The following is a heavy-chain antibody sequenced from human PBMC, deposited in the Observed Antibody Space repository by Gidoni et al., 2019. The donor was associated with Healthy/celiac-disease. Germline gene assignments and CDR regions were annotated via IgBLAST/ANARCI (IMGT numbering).Heavy chain of an antibody. CDR3: AHRGLDSSSSGMYYFDY. Sequence: QITLKESGPTLVKPTQTLTLTCTFSGFSLSTSGVGVGWIRQPPGKALEWLALIYWDDDKRYSPSLKSRLTITKDTSKNQVDLTMTNMDPVDTATYYCAHRGLDSSSSGMYYFDYWGQGTLVTVSS. CDR2: IYWDDDK. V-gene: IGHV2-5*02. D-gene: IGHD6-6*01. J-gene: IGHJ4*02. CDR1: GFSLSTSGVG.